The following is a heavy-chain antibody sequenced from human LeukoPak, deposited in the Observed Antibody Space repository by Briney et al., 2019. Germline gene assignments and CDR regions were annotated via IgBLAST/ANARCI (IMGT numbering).Heavy chain of an antibody. CDR2: IYSSGST. D-gene: IGHD3-22*01. CDR3: ASSTSYYDSSGYLADY. J-gene: IGHJ4*02. V-gene: IGHV4-4*07. Sequence: SETLSLTCTVSGGSISSYYWSWIRQPAGKGLEWIARIYSSGSTNYNPSLKSRVTMSVDTSKNQFSLKLSSVTAADTAVYYCASSTSYYDSSGYLADYWGQGTLVTVSS. CDR1: GGSISSYY.